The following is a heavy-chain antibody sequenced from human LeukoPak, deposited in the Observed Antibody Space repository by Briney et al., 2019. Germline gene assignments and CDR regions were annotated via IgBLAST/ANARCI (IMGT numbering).Heavy chain of an antibody. CDR2: IYYSGST. Sequence: PSETLSLTCTVSGGSISSSSYYWGWIHQPPGKGLEWIGSIYYSGSTYYNPSLKSRVTISVDTSKNQFSLKLSSVTAADPAVYYCARSERYYDFWSGPDWFDPWGQGTLVTVSS. D-gene: IGHD3-3*01. CDR3: ARSERYYDFWSGPDWFDP. CDR1: GGSISSSSYY. V-gene: IGHV4-39*01. J-gene: IGHJ5*02.